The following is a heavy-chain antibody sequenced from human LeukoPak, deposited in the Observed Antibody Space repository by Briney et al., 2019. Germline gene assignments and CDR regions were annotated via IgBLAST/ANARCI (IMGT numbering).Heavy chain of an antibody. J-gene: IGHJ5*02. V-gene: IGHV4-39*07. Sequence: SETLSLTCTVSGGSISSSGYYWGWIRQPPGKGLEWIGEINHSGSTNYNPSLKSRVTISVDTSKNQFSLKLSSVTAADTAVYYCARVAVVRLRTYYYDSSGYYFSQGFDPWGQGTLVTVSS. CDR3: ARVAVVRLRTYYYDSSGYYFSQGFDP. CDR2: INHSGST. D-gene: IGHD3-22*01. CDR1: GGSISSSGYY.